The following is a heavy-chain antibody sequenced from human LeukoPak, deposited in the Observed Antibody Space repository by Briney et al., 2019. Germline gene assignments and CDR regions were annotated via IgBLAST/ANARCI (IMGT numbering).Heavy chain of an antibody. D-gene: IGHD1-1*01. J-gene: IGHJ4*02. CDR2: IYYSGST. CDR1: GGSISSGGYY. CDR3: ARDLELERNRWNYFES. Sequence: TSETLSLTCTVSGGSISSGGYYWSWIRQHPGKGLEWIGYIYYSGSTQYNPSLKSRVTISVDTSKQQFSLKLSSVTAADTAVYYCARDLELERNRWNYFESWGQGTLVTVSS. V-gene: IGHV4-61*08.